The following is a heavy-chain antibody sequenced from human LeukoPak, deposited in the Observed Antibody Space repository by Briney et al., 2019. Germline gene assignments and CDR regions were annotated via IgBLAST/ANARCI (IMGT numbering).Heavy chain of an antibody. CDR3: AIAEYCGGDCYLDY. J-gene: IGHJ4*02. CDR2: VYTSGNT. CDR1: GDSISTYY. D-gene: IGHD2-21*01. V-gene: IGHV4-4*07. Sequence: SETLSLTCTVSGDSISTYYWSWIRQPAGKGLEWVGRVYTSGNTNYNPSLKSRVTMSVDTSRNLFSLRLSSVTAADTAVYYCAIAEYCGGDCYLDYWGQGTLVTVSS.